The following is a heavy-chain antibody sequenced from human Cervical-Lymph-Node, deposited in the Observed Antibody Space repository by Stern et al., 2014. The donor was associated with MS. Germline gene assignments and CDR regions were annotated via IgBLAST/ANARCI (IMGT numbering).Heavy chain of an antibody. Sequence: VQLVESGGDLVKPGGSLRLSCAASGFTFSDYYMSWIRQAPGKGLEWVSYISSSGNTIYDADSVKGRFTISRDNAKNSLYLQMNSLRAEDTAVFYCARVGYTGYLVDYWGQGTLVTVSS. CDR2: ISSSGNTI. CDR1: GFTFSDYY. CDR3: ARVGYTGYLVDY. V-gene: IGHV3-11*01. D-gene: IGHD5-12*01. J-gene: IGHJ4*02.